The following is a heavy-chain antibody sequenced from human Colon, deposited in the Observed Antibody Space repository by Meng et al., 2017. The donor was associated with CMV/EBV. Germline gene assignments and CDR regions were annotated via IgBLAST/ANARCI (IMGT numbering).Heavy chain of an antibody. CDR3: ARDRLGGIDY. CDR1: GFIFSAYA. V-gene: IGHV3-30*04. Sequence: GESLKISCEGSGFIFSAYAMHWVRQAPGKGLEWLAVKSFDGSIEYRADSVKGRFIISRDNSKSSVYLQMDSLRSDDTAVYYCARDRLGGIDYWGQGTLVTVSS. CDR2: KSFDGSIE. J-gene: IGHJ4*02. D-gene: IGHD3-16*01.